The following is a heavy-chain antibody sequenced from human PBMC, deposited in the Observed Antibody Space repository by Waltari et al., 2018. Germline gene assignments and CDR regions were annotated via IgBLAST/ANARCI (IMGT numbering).Heavy chain of an antibody. Sequence: EVQLVQSGGGLVQSGGSLRLSCAASGFSFNKYWMSWVRQAPGKGLEWLANIEVDGSHQNYVDSVKGRFTISRDNSKNTLYLQMNSLRAEDTAVYYCASSWFREFDPWGQGTLVIVSS. J-gene: IGHJ5*02. CDR3: ASSWFREFDP. V-gene: IGHV3-7*01. D-gene: IGHD3-10*01. CDR2: IEVDGSHQ. CDR1: GFSFNKYW.